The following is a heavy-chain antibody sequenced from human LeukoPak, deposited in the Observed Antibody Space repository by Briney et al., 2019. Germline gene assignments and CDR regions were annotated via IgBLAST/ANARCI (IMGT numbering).Heavy chain of an antibody. D-gene: IGHD3-3*01. CDR2: VSAYNGNT. CDR1: GYTFSSYG. Sequence: ASVKVSCKASGYTFSSYGISWVRQAPGQGLEWMGWVSAYNGNTNYAQKFQGRVTMTRNTSISTAYMELSSLRSEDTAVYYCARGPGYYDFWSGYYIGSYYYYGMDVWGQGTTVTVSS. J-gene: IGHJ6*02. CDR3: ARGPGYYDFWSGYYIGSYYYYGMDV. V-gene: IGHV1-18*01.